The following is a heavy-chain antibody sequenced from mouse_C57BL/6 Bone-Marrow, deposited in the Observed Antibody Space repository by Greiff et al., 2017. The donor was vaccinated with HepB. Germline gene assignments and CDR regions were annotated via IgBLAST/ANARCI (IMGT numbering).Heavy chain of an antibody. CDR1: GYTFTSYW. D-gene: IGHD1-1*01. Sequence: VQLQQPGAELVMPGASVKLSCKASGYTFTSYWMHWVKQRPGQGLEWIGEIDPSDSYTNYNQKFKGKSTLTVDKSSSTAYMQLSSLTSEDSAVYYCAREVVATKDYAMDYWGQGTSVTVSS. V-gene: IGHV1-69*01. J-gene: IGHJ4*01. CDR3: AREVVATKDYAMDY. CDR2: IDPSDSYT.